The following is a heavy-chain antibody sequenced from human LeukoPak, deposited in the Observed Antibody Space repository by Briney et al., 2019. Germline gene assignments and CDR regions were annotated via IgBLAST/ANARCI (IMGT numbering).Heavy chain of an antibody. CDR2: IWYDGSNK. J-gene: IGHJ6*03. Sequence: PGRSLRLSCAASGFTFSSYGMHWVRRAPGKGLEWVAVIWYDGSNKYYADSVKGRFTISRDNSKNTLYLQMNSLRAEDTAVYYCAKILAPYYYYYMDVWGKGTTVTVSS. V-gene: IGHV3-33*06. CDR3: AKILAPYYYYYMDV. CDR1: GFTFSSYG.